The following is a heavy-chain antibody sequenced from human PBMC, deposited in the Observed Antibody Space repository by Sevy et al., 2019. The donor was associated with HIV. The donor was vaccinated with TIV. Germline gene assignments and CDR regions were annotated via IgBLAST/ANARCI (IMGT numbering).Heavy chain of an antibody. V-gene: IGHV3-53*01. D-gene: IGHD2-15*01. Sequence: GGSLRLSCAASGFSFRNFGMHWVRQAPGKGLEWVSVIYSGGSTYYADSVKGRFTISRDNSKNTLYLQMNSLRAEDTAVYYCAREILGYCSGGSCYSHPSGFDHWGQGTLVTVSS. CDR1: GFSFRNFG. CDR2: IYSGGST. CDR3: AREILGYCSGGSCYSHPSGFDH. J-gene: IGHJ4*02.